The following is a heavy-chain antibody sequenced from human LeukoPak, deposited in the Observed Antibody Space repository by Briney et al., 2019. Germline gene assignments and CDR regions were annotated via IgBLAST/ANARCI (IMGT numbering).Heavy chain of an antibody. CDR2: INTNNGNP. D-gene: IGHD3-22*01. CDR1: GYTFTSYD. CDR3: ARVGYDSSGYYYLDY. J-gene: IGHJ4*02. V-gene: IGHV7-4-1*02. Sequence: ASVKVSCKASGYTFTSYDMTWVRQAPGQGLEWMGWINTNNGNPTYAQGFTGRFVFSLDTSVSTAYLQISSLKAEDTAVYYCARVGYDSSGYYYLDYWGQGTLVTVSS.